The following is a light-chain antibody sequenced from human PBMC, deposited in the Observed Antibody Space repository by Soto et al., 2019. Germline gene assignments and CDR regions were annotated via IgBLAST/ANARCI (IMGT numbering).Light chain of an antibody. V-gene: IGKV3-20*01. CDR1: QSVSSSY. J-gene: IGKJ3*01. Sequence: EIVLTQSPGTLSLSPGEGATLSCRASQSVSSSYLAWYQQKPGQAPRLLIYGASSRATGIPDRFSGSGSGTDFTLTISRLEPEDFAVYYCQQYGSSPFGPGTKVDIK. CDR3: QQYGSSP. CDR2: GAS.